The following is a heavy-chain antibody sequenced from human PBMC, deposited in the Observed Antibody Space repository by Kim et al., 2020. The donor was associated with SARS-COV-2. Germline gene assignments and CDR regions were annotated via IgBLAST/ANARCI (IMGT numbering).Heavy chain of an antibody. V-gene: IGHV1-3*01. J-gene: IGHJ4*02. CDR3: ASLTGIAAAGHKTSDY. D-gene: IGHD6-13*01. CDR2: INAGNGNT. CDR1: GYTFTSYA. Sequence: ASVKVSCKASGYTFTSYAMHWVRQAPGQRLEWMGWINAGNGNTKYSQKFQGRVTITRDTSASTAYMELSSLRSEDTAVYYCASLTGIAAAGHKTSDYWGQGTLVTVSS.